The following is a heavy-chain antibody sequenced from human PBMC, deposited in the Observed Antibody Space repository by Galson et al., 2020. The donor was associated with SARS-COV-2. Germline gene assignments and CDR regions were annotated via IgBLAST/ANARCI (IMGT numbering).Heavy chain of an antibody. CDR3: ARGLPWGQLGIYYYYYMDV. J-gene: IGHJ6*03. Sequence: ASVKVSCKASGYTFTGYYMHWVRQAPGQGLEWMGRINPNSGGTNYAQKFQGRVTMTRDTSISTAYMELSRLRSDDTAVYYCARGLPWGQLGIYYYYYMDVWGKWTTVTISS. CDR1: GYTFTGYY. D-gene: IGHD6-13*01. CDR2: INPNSGGT. V-gene: IGHV1-2*06.